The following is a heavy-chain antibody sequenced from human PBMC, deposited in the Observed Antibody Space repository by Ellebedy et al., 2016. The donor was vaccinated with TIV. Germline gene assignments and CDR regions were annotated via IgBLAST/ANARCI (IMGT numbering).Heavy chain of an antibody. J-gene: IGHJ2*01. Sequence: GESLKISCAASGFTVSSNYMSWVRQAPGKGLEWVSVIYSGGDTYYADSVKGRFTISRENSNNTLYLQMNSLRAEDTAVYYCASKRFGYSSTWYRGWYFDLWGRGTLVTVSS. CDR2: IYSGGDT. CDR3: ASKRFGYSSTWYRGWYFDL. V-gene: IGHV3-53*01. CDR1: GFTVSSNY. D-gene: IGHD6-13*01.